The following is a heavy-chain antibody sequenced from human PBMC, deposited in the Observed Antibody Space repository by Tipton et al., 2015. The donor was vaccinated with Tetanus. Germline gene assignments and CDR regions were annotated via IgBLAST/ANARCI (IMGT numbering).Heavy chain of an antibody. CDR3: ARETSLTTSY. D-gene: IGHD4-17*01. V-gene: IGHV3-33*01. Sequence: SGFSFSTYNFHWVRQAPGKGLEWVAVIWYDGTTKYYADSVNGRFTISRDNSKNTLFLQMNSLRAEDTAVYYCARETSLTTSYWGQGTLVTVSS. J-gene: IGHJ1*01. CDR2: IWYDGTTK. CDR1: GFSFSTYN.